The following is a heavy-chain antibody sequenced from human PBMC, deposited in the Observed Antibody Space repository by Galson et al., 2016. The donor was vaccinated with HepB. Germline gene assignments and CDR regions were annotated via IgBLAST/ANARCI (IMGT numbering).Heavy chain of an antibody. V-gene: IGHV3-21*01. CDR2: ISTRTSYI. Sequence: SLRLSCAASGFTFSSYSMNWVRQVPGKGLEWVSSISTRTSYIDYAHSVKGRFTISRDNAKNSLYLQMNSLRAEDTAVYYCARASSSSSWYLPGYYYDMDGWGQGTTGTVSS. CDR1: GFTFSSYS. D-gene: IGHD6-13*01. J-gene: IGHJ6*02. CDR3: ARASSSSSWYLPGYYYDMDG.